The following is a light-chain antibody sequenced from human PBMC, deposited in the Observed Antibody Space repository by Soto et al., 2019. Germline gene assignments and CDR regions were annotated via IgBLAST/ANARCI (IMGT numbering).Light chain of an antibody. Sequence: QSALTQPASVSGSPGQSITISCTGTSSDIGGYNYVSWYQQHPGKAPKLMICDVTSRPSGVSNRFSGSKSGNTASLTISGLQAEDEADYYCSSYTSSDTVVFGGGTKL. V-gene: IGLV2-14*01. CDR1: SSDIGGYNY. CDR3: SSYTSSDTVV. CDR2: DVT. J-gene: IGLJ2*01.